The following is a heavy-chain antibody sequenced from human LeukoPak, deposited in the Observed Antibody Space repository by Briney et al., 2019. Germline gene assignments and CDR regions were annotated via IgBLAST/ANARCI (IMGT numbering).Heavy chain of an antibody. CDR1: GFTFDDYA. CDR3: AKDMGGPPSSWHPDY. J-gene: IGHJ4*02. Sequence: GGSLRLSCAASGFTFDDYAMHWVRQAPGKGLEWVSLISWDGGSTYYADSVKGRFTISRDNSKNSLYLQMNSLRAEDTALYYCAKDMGGPPSSWHPDYWGQGTLVTVSS. D-gene: IGHD6-13*01. CDR2: ISWDGGST. V-gene: IGHV3-43D*03.